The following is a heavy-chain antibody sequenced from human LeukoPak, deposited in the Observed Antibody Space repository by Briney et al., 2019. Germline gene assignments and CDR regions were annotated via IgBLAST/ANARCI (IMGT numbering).Heavy chain of an antibody. V-gene: IGHV1-18*01. CDR3: ARGLSPVDIVATKDGSRSVYYFDY. D-gene: IGHD5-12*01. Sequence: GASVKVSCKASGYTFTSYGISWVRQAPGQGLEWMGWISAYNGNTNYAQKLQGRVTMTTDTSTSTAYMELRSLRSDDTAVYYCARGLSPVDIVATKDGSRSVYYFDYWGQGTLVTVSS. J-gene: IGHJ4*02. CDR1: GYTFTSYG. CDR2: ISAYNGNT.